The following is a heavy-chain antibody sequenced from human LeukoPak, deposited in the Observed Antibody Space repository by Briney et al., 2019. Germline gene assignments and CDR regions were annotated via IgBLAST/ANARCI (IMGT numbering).Heavy chain of an antibody. CDR1: GGSFSGYY. V-gene: IGHV4-34*01. J-gene: IGHJ5*02. CDR2: INHSGST. D-gene: IGHD3-10*01. Sequence: PSETLSLTCAVYGGSFSGYYWSWIRQPPGKGLEWIGEINHSGSTNYNPSLKSRVTISVDTSKNQFSLKLSSVTAADTAVYYRARARYGRYYGSGSYSQYNWFDPWGQGTLVTVSS. CDR3: ARARYGRYYGSGSYSQYNWFDP.